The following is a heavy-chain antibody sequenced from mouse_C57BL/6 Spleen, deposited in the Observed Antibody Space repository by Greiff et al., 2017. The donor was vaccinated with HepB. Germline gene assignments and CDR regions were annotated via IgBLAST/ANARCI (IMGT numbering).Heavy chain of an antibody. D-gene: IGHD1-1*01. Sequence: EVQLQQSGPELVKPGASVMMSCKASGYTFTDYNMHWVKQSHGKSLEWIGYINPNNGGTSYNQKFKGKATLTVNKSSSTAYMELRSLTSEDSAVYYCAREDYYGSVYAMDYWGQGTSVTVSS. V-gene: IGHV1-22*01. CDR2: INPNNGGT. CDR3: AREDYYGSVYAMDY. J-gene: IGHJ4*01. CDR1: GYTFTDYN.